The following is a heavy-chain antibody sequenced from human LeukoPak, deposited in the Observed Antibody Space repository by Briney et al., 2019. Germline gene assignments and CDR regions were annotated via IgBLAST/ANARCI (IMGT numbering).Heavy chain of an antibody. V-gene: IGHV1-46*01. CDR3: ARDPGYSGYDLGRLGY. J-gene: IGHJ4*02. CDR1: GYTFTNYY. CDR2: INPSGGST. D-gene: IGHD5-12*01. Sequence: ASVKVSCKASGYTFTNYYMHWVRQAPGQGLEWMGIINPSGGSTSYPQKFQGRVTMTRDMSTSTVYMELSSLRSEDTAVYYCARDPGYSGYDLGRLGYWGQGTLVTVSS.